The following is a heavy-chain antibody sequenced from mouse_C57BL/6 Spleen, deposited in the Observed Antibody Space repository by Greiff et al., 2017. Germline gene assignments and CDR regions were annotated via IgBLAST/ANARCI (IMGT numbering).Heavy chain of an antibody. CDR1: GYTFTSYG. V-gene: IGHV1-64*01. CDR2: IHPNSGST. Sequence: QVQLQQPGAELVKPGASVKLSCKASGYTFTSYGMYWVKQRPGQGLEWIGMIHPNSGSTNYNEKFKSKVTLNVDKSTRTAYMKLSKLTSKDSEDCYCAKGGDMGYFDYWGQGTTLTVSS. J-gene: IGHJ2*01. CDR3: AKGGDMGYFDY. D-gene: IGHD3-3*01.